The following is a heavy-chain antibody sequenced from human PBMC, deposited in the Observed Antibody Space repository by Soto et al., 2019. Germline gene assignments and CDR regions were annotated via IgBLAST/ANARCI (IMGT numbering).Heavy chain of an antibody. V-gene: IGHV3-74*01. J-gene: IGHJ4*02. D-gene: IGHD2-8*01. CDR3: SRDDEGYKMGY. CDR2: INSDGSGT. Sequence: EVQLVESGGGLVQPGGSLRLSCAASGFTFSNYWMDWVRQAPGKGLVWVSRINSDGSGTRYADSVTGRFTIFRDNAKNTRYLQMNSLRAEDTAVYYCSRDDEGYKMGYWGQGTLVTVSS. CDR1: GFTFSNYW.